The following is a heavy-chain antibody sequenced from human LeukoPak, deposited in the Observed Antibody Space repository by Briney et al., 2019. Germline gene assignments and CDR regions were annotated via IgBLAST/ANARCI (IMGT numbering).Heavy chain of an antibody. Sequence: GASVRVSCKTSGYTFSRFGISWARQAPGQGLEWMGWISGYDGNTNYPQRLQGRVTIATDTSTSTAYMELRNLRSDDTAVYYCARESSNGWFDPWGQGTLVTVSS. CDR3: ARESSNGWFDP. CDR2: ISGYDGNT. J-gene: IGHJ5*02. CDR1: GYTFSRFG. V-gene: IGHV1-18*01. D-gene: IGHD2-8*01.